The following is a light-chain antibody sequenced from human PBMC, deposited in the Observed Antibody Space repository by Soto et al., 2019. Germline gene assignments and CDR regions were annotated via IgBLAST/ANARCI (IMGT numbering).Light chain of an antibody. V-gene: IGKV3-20*01. CDR2: GAS. J-gene: IGKJ5*01. CDR1: QSISSNS. Sequence: EMVLTQSPGTLSLSPGERATLSCRASQSISSNSLAWYQQKPGQAPRLFIYGASSRATGIPDRFIGSGSGTHFTLTIRRLEPEDFALYYCQQYGSSPRISFGQGTRREI. CDR3: QQYGSSPRIS.